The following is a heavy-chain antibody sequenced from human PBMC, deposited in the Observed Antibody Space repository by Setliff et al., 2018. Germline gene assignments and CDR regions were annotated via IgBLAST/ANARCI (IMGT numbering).Heavy chain of an antibody. CDR2: INPSGGLT. CDR3: VRSSAPQVVLAADFDF. Sequence: ASVKVSCKASGYTPTNYYMHWVRQAPGQGLEWMGIINPSGGLTRYAQKFQGKVTMTRDTSTSTVYMEVSSLRSDDTAVYYCVRSSAPQVVLAADFDFWGQGTPVTVSS. V-gene: IGHV1-46*01. CDR1: GYTPTNYY. D-gene: IGHD6-19*01. J-gene: IGHJ4*02.